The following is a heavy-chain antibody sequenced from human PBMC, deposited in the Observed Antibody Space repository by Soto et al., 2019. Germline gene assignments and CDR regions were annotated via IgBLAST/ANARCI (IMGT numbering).Heavy chain of an antibody. CDR1: GYTFTDYD. J-gene: IGHJ4*02. D-gene: IGHD1-1*01. Sequence: QVQVVQSRAEVKKPGASVKVSCKTSGYTFTDYDINWVRQAPGQGLEWMGWVSPDNGNAGYAQHFQGRVTLTSDTSISTAYMELSSLTSEDTAVYYCEGTTGYWGQGTMVTVSS. V-gene: IGHV1-8*01. CDR3: EGTTGY. CDR2: VSPDNGNA.